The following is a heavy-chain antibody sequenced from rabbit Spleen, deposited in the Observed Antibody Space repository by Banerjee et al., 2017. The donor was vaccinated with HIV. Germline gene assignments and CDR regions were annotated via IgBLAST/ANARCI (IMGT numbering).Heavy chain of an antibody. CDR2: IEPIFGNT. CDR3: ARDLPGVIGWNFKL. D-gene: IGHD1-1*01. Sequence: QEQLVESGGGLVKPEGSLTLTCKASGFSFSGRDVMCWVRQAPGKGLEWIGYIEPIFGNTYYANWVNGRFTISSHNAQNTLYLQLSSLTAADTATYFCARDLPGVIGWNFKLWGPGTLVTVS. J-gene: IGHJ4*01. V-gene: IGHV1S47*01. CDR1: GFSFSGRDV.